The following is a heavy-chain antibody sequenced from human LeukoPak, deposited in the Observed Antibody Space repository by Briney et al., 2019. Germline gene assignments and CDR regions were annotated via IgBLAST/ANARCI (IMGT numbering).Heavy chain of an antibody. CDR2: INANSGGT. CDR3: ARDSGAAVAADWYFDL. Sequence: ASVKVSCKASGYTFTSYGISWVRQAPGQGLEWMGWINANSGGTNYAQKFRGRVSMTRDTSISTAYMELSSLRSDDTAVYYCARDSGAAVAADWYFDLWGRGTLVTVSS. CDR1: GYTFTSYG. J-gene: IGHJ2*01. V-gene: IGHV1-2*02. D-gene: IGHD6-19*01.